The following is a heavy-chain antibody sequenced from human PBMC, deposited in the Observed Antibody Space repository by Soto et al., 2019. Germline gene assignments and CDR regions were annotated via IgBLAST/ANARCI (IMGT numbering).Heavy chain of an antibody. D-gene: IGHD2-2*01. CDR2: IYYSGST. J-gene: IGHJ4*02. CDR1: GGSISSSSYY. V-gene: IGHV4-39*01. CDR3: ARPGLGGSSFDY. Sequence: QLQLQESGPGLVKPSETLSLTCTVSGGSISSSSYYWGWIRQPPGKGLEWIGSIYYSGSTYYKPSLKSRVTISVDTSKNQFYMKLSSVTAADTAVYSCARPGLGGSSFDYWGQGTLVTVSS.